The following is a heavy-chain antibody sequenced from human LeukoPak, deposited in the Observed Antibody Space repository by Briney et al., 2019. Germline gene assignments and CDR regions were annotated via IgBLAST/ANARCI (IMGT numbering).Heavy chain of an antibody. D-gene: IGHD1-1*01. V-gene: IGHV3-74*01. CDR1: GFTFSSYW. Sequence: GGSLRLSCAASGFTFSSYWMHWVRQAPGKGLVWVSRINSDGSSTSYADSVKGRFTISRDNAKNTLYLQMNSLRAEDTAVYYCARDSGEFGTTGTDLNYWGQGTLVTVSS. CDR2: INSDGSST. CDR3: ARDSGEFGTTGTDLNY. J-gene: IGHJ4*02.